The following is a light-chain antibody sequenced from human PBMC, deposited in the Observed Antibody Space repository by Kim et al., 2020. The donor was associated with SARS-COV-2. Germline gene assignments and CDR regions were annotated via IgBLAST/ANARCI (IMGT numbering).Light chain of an antibody. J-gene: IGLJ2*01. CDR2: DVS. V-gene: IGLV2-14*03. CDR1: SSTVCGYIF. Sequence: GQSITISCTGTSSTVCGYIFVSWYQHQPGNAPKLIIYDVSHRPSGVSNRFSGSKSGNRASLTIFGLQAEDEADYYCTSYTSTSTLVFGGGTQLTVL. CDR3: TSYTSTSTLV.